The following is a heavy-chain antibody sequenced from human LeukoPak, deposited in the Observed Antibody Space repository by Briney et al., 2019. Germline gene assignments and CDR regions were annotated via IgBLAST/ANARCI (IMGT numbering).Heavy chain of an antibody. CDR1: GGSFSGYY. CDR2: INHSGST. J-gene: IGHJ5*02. D-gene: IGHD3-10*01. V-gene: IGHV4-34*01. CDR3: ARATYYGSGRRFDP. Sequence: PSETLSLTCAVYGGSFSGYYWSWIRQPPGKGLEWIGEINHSGSTNYNPSLKSRVTISVDTSKNQFSLKLSSVTAADTAVYYCARATYYGSGRRFDPWGQGTLVTVSS.